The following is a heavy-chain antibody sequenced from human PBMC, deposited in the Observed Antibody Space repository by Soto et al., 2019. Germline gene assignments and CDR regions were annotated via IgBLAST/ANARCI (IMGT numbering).Heavy chain of an antibody. CDR1: GYIFTTYW. CDR2: IDPSDSHT. J-gene: IGHJ5*02. Sequence: GESLKISCKGAGYIFTTYWITWVRQMPGKGLEWMGRIDPSDSHTNYSPSFQGHVTISVDKSINTAYLQWSSLRASDTAMYYGATYRADSCVVAYDPCRQRTLVTVSS. CDR3: ATYRADSCVVAYDP. D-gene: IGHD2-15*01. V-gene: IGHV5-10-1*01.